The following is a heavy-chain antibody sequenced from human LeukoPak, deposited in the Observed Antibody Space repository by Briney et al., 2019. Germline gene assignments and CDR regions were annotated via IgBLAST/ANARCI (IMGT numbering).Heavy chain of an antibody. V-gene: IGHV4-59*08. Sequence: PSETLSLTCTVSGGSISSYYWSWIRQPPGKGLEWIGYIYYSGSTNYNPSLKSRVTISVDTSKNQFSLKLSSMTVADTAVYYCARGRRYDFWSGYYSENWFDPWGQGTLVTVSS. CDR3: ARGRRYDFWSGYYSENWFDP. J-gene: IGHJ5*02. D-gene: IGHD3-3*01. CDR1: GGSISSYY. CDR2: IYYSGST.